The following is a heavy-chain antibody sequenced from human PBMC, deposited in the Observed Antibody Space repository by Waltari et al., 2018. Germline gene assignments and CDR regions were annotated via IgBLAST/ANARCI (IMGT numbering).Heavy chain of an antibody. CDR1: GGSISSYY. CDR2: IYYSGST. V-gene: IGHV4-59*01. D-gene: IGHD3-22*01. Sequence: QVQLQESGPGLVKPSETLSLTCTVSGGSISSYYWSWIRQPPGKGLEWIGYIYYSGSTNYNPSLKSRVTISVDTSKNQFSLKLSSVTAADTAVYYCAREIIGGYYYDSSGYLDYWGQGTLVTVYS. J-gene: IGHJ4*02. CDR3: AREIIGGYYYDSSGYLDY.